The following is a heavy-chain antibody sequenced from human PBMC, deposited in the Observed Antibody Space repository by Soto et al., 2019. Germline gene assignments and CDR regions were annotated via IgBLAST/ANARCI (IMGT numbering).Heavy chain of an antibody. V-gene: IGHV4-34*01. J-gene: IGHJ6*04. CDR1: GGSFSGYH. CDR3: ARGSGRGNGWGTYFYYGMDV. D-gene: IGHD6-19*01. Sequence: QVQLQQWGAGLLKPSETLSLTCAVYGGSFSGYHWCWIRQPPGKGLEWIGEINHSGSTSYNPSLKSRVTISVDTSKNQFSLKVTSVTAADTAAYYCARGSGRGNGWGTYFYYGMDVWGKGTTVTVSS. CDR2: INHSGST.